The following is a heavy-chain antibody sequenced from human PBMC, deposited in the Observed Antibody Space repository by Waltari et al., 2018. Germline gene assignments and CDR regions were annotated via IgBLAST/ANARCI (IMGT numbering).Heavy chain of an antibody. CDR1: GGSFSGYY. J-gene: IGHJ3*02. D-gene: IGHD3-3*01. CDR3: ASDGVVITSDAFDI. CDR2: INHSGST. V-gene: IGHV4-34*01. Sequence: QVQLQQWGAGLLKPSETLSLTCAVSGGSFSGYYWSWIRQPPGKGLEWIGEINHSGSTNYNPSLKSRVTISVDTSKNQFSLKLSSVTAADTAVYYCASDGVVITSDAFDIWGQGTMVTVSS.